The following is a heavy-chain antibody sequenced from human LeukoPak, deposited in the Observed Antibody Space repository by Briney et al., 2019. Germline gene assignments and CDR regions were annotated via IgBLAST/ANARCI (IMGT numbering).Heavy chain of an antibody. J-gene: IGHJ1*01. V-gene: IGHV3-74*01. Sequence: PGGSLRLSCEASGFTFSAHWMHWIRQVPGKGLVWVSSITYSGDTTDYADSVKGRFTISRDDSRNTVYLQMNSLRAEDTAVYYCARDGDVLTGYYNTEYFPHWGQGTLVTVSS. CDR3: ARDGDVLTGYYNTEYFPH. CDR1: GFTFSAHW. D-gene: IGHD3-9*01. CDR2: ITYSGDTT.